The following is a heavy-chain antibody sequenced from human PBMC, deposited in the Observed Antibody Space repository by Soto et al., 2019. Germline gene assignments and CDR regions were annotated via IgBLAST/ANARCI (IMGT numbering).Heavy chain of an antibody. CDR3: ATQHPLDSSGWYN. CDR2: IYPGGSET. D-gene: IGHD6-19*01. Sequence: GESLKISCKASGYSFTNFWLGWVRQMPGKGLEWLGIIYPGGSETRYSPSFQGQVTISADRSISTAYLQWSSLKASDTAIYYCATQHPLDSSGWYNWGQGTLVTVSS. V-gene: IGHV5-51*01. J-gene: IGHJ4*02. CDR1: GYSFTNFW.